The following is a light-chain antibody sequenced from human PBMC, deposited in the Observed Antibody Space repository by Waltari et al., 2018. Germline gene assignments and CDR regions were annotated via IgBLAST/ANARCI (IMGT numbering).Light chain of an antibody. Sequence: QSVLTQPPSVSGAPGQRVTIPCYGNGDKTGKSRVDLYQQVPGTAPKLLTFSNTQRSSGVPERFSGSKSGTSASLAISGLQSEDEADYFCAAWDDSLNGLFGGGTKLTVL. CDR1: GDKTGKSR. CDR2: SNT. CDR3: AAWDDSLNGL. J-gene: IGLJ2*01. V-gene: IGLV1-44*01.